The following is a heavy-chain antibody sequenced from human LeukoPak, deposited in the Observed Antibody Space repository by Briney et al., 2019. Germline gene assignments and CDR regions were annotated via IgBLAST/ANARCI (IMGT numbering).Heavy chain of an antibody. CDR2: INASGGST. D-gene: IGHD3-10*01. V-gene: IGHV1-46*01. CDR1: GYTFTSYY. Sequence: ASVKVSCKASGYTFTSYYMHWVRQAPGQGLEWMGIINASGGSTSYAQKFQGRVTMTRDTSTSTVYMELSSLRSEDTAVYYCARDHEYYYGSGSYYPGGCDYWGQGTLVTVSS. CDR3: ARDHEYYYGSGSYYPGGCDY. J-gene: IGHJ4*02.